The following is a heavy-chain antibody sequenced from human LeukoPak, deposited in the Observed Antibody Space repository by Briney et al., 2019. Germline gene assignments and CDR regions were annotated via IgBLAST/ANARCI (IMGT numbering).Heavy chain of an antibody. V-gene: IGHV4-59*01. CDR1: GGSISNYY. Sequence: SETLSLTCIVSGGSISNYYWSWIRQPPGKGLEWIGSIYSTGNTNYNPSLRSRVTISADTSRDQFSLKVTSVTAADTAVYYCTRGGDLGYWGQGTLVTVSS. CDR3: TRGGDLGY. D-gene: IGHD3-10*01. CDR2: IYSTGNT. J-gene: IGHJ4*02.